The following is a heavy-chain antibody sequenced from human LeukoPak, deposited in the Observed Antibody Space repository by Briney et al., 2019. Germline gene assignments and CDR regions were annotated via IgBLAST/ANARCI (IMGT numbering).Heavy chain of an antibody. CDR1: GFTFDDYA. CDR2: ISWNSGSI. V-gene: IGHV3-9*01. CDR3: AKGSGHIVVVTAYLYLDL. Sequence: GGSLTLSCAASGFTFDDYAMHWVRQAPGKGLEWVSGISWNSGSIGYAGSVKGRFTISRDNAKNSLYLQMNSLGAEDTALYYCAKGSGHIVVVTAYLYLDLWGRGTLVTVSS. J-gene: IGHJ2*01. D-gene: IGHD2-21*02.